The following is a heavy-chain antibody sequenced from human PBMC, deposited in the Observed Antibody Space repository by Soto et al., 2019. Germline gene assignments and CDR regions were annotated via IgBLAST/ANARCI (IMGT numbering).Heavy chain of an antibody. Sequence: QVQLVESGGGVVQPGRSLRLSCAASGFTFSSYDMHWVRQAAGKWLEWVAVISYDGSNKYYADSVKGRFTISRDNSKNTLYLQMNSLRAEDTAVYYCAKDLYDFWSGYPPYNWFDPWGQGTLVTVSS. CDR2: ISYDGSNK. J-gene: IGHJ5*02. CDR3: AKDLYDFWSGYPPYNWFDP. D-gene: IGHD3-3*01. V-gene: IGHV3-30*18. CDR1: GFTFSSYD.